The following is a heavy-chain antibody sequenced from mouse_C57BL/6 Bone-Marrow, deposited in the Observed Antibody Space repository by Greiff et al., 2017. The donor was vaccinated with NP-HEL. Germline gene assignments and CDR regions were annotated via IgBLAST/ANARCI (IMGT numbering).Heavy chain of an antibody. CDR1: GYSITSGYY. CDR2: ISYDGSN. J-gene: IGHJ2*01. V-gene: IGHV3-6*01. Sequence: DVQLQESGPGLVKPSQSLSLTCSVTGYSITSGYYWNWIRQFPGNKLEWMGYISYDGSNNYNPSLKNRISITRDTSKNQFFLKLNSVTTEDTATYYCARAPVTTVVATDYFDYWGQGTTLTVSS. D-gene: IGHD1-1*01. CDR3: ARAPVTTVVATDYFDY.